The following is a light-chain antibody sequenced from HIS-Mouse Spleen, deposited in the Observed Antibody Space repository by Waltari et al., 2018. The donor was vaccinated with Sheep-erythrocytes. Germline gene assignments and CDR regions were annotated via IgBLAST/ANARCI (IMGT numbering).Light chain of an antibody. CDR3: QQYNSYSPLT. J-gene: IGKJ4*01. CDR1: QSISSW. V-gene: IGKV1-5*03. CDR2: KAS. Sequence: DIQMTQSPSTLSASVGDRVTITCRASQSISSWLAWYQQKTGKAPKLRIYKASSLESGVPSRFSGSGSVTEFTLTISSLQPDDFATYYCQQYNSYSPLTFGGGTKVEIK.